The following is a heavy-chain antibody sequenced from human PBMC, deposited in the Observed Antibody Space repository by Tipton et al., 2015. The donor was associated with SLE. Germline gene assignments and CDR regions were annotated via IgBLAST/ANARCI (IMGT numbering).Heavy chain of an antibody. V-gene: IGHV4-59*11. D-gene: IGHD1-7*01. CDR3: ARVVTGTWGY. J-gene: IGHJ4*02. CDR1: GGPISGHY. Sequence: GLVKPSETLSRTCTVYGGPISGHYLSWIRQPTGKGLEWIGYIYESGSTYYKPSLKSRVTISVDKSKNQFSLKLSTVTAADTAVYYCARVVTGTWGYWGQGTLATFPS. CDR2: IYESGST.